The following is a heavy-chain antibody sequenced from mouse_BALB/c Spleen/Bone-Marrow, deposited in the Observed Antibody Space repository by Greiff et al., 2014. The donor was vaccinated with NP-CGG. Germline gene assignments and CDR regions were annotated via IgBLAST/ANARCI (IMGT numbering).Heavy chain of an antibody. Sequence: QVQLKESGPDLVAPSQSLSITCTASGFSLTSYGVHWVRQPPGKGLEWLVVIWSDGSTTYNSALKSRLSISKDNSKSQVFLKMNSLQTDDTAMYYCARHDNDGYYLAYWGQGTLVTVSA. J-gene: IGHJ3*01. CDR3: ARHDNDGYYLAY. D-gene: IGHD2-3*01. CDR2: IWSDGST. V-gene: IGHV2-6-2*01. CDR1: GFSLTSYG.